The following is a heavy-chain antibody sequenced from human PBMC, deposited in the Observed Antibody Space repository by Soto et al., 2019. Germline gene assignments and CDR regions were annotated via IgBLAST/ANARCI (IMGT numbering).Heavy chain of an antibody. CDR1: GYSFTSYW. CDR3: ATRPVYGDYVDDY. V-gene: IGHV5-10-1*01. CDR2: IDPSDSYT. D-gene: IGHD4-17*01. Sequence: GESLKISCKGSGYSFTSYWISWVRQMPGKGLEWMGRIDPSDSYTNYSPSFQGHVTISADKSISTAYLQWSSLKASDTAMYYCATRPVYGDYVDDYWGQGTLVTVSS. J-gene: IGHJ4*02.